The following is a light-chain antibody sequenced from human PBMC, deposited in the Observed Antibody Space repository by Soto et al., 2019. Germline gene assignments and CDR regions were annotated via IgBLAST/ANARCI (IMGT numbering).Light chain of an antibody. CDR3: CSDADNGVYV. V-gene: IGLV2-23*02. Sequence: QSALTQPASVSGSPGQSITISCTGTSSDVGLYNFVSWYQQHPGKVPKLMIFEVTKRPSGVSDRFSGSKSGNTASLTISGLQTDDEADYYCCSDADNGVYVFGPGTKVTVL. J-gene: IGLJ1*01. CDR1: SSDVGLYNF. CDR2: EVT.